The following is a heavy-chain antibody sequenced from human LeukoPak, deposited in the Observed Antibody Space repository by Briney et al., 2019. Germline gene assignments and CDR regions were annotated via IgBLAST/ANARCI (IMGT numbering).Heavy chain of an antibody. CDR3: ARRAGAYSHPYDY. CDR2: IYSDNT. Sequence: GGSLRLSCAASGFTFSSYAMHWVRQAPGKGLEWVSFIYSDNTHYSDSVKGRFTISRDNSKNTLYLQMNSLRAEDTAVYYCARRAGAYSHPYDYWGQGTLVTVSS. CDR1: GFTFSSYA. J-gene: IGHJ4*02. D-gene: IGHD4/OR15-4a*01. V-gene: IGHV3-53*01.